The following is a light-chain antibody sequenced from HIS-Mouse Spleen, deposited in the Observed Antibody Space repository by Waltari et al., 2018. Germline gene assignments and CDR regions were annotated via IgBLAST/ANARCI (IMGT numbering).Light chain of an antibody. CDR3: CSYAGSYTWV. CDR2: DVS. V-gene: IGLV2-11*01. CDR1: SRHVGSYNY. J-gene: IGLJ3*02. Sequence: QSALTQPRSVSGSPGQSVTISCTCTSRHVGSYNYVSWYQQHPGKAPKLMIYDVSKRPSGVPDRFSGSKSGNTASLTISGLQAEDEADYYCCSYAGSYTWVFGGGTKLTVL.